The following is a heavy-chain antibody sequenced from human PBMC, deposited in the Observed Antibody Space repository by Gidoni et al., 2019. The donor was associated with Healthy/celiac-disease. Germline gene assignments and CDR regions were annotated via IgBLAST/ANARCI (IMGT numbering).Heavy chain of an antibody. CDR1: VFTLYDYA. V-gene: IGHV3-9*01. CDR2: SSWNSGSI. J-gene: IGHJ3*02. CDR3: AKDSYGGDPFDI. Sequence: EVQLLESGGGLVQPGRSLRLSRVSPVFTLYDYALPWFRQAPGKGLEWVSGSSWNSGSIGYADSVKGRFTIARDNAKNSLYLQMNSLRAEDTALYYCAKDSYGGDPFDIWGQGTMVTVSS. D-gene: IGHD3-16*01.